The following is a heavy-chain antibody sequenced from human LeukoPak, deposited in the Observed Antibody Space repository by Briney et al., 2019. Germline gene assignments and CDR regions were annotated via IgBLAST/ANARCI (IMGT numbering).Heavy chain of an antibody. CDR3: AKDATASPYFHWFDN. V-gene: IGHV3-23*01. D-gene: IGHD3-9*01. Sequence: GGSLRLSCAASGFTFSSYAMNWVRQAPGKGLEWVAGISSGNRTFHAESVKGRFTISRDKSKDTLYLQMNSLRAEDTAVYYCAKDATASPYFHWFDNWGQGTQVIVSS. CDR2: ISSGNRT. J-gene: IGHJ4*02. CDR1: GFTFSSYA.